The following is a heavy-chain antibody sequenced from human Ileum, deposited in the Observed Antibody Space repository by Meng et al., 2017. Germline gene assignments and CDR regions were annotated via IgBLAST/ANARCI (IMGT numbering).Heavy chain of an antibody. CDR1: GGSISSGDYY. D-gene: IGHD2-8*01. CDR2: IYSNGNT. V-gene: IGHV4-30-4*01. Sequence: QVQLQESGPRLVKPSQTLSPTCTVSGGSISSGDYYWSWVRQSPGKGPEWIGYIYSNGNTYSNPSLRGRLMIPIDTSKNQFSLKLSSVTAADTAVYYCARAPKYCTNAVCSRPLDSWGQGTLVTVSS. CDR3: ARAPKYCTNAVCSRPLDS. J-gene: IGHJ4*02.